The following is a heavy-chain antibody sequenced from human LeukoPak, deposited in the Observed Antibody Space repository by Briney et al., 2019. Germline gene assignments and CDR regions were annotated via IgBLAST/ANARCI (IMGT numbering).Heavy chain of an antibody. CDR1: GFTFSSYE. D-gene: IGHD3-10*01. CDR2: INAGGTTI. Sequence: GGSLRLSCAASGFTFSSYEMNWVRQAPGKGLEWVSVINAGGTTIYYADSVKGRFTISRDNSENTLYLHIISLRAEDMAVYYCVRPFHFGGGPFHIWGQGTMVTVSS. CDR3: VRPFHFGGGPFHI. V-gene: IGHV3-23*01. J-gene: IGHJ3*02.